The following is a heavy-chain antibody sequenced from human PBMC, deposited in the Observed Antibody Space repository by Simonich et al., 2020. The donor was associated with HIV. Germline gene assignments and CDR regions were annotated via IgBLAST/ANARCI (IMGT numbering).Heavy chain of an antibody. J-gene: IGHJ4*02. Sequence: QVQLQQWGAGLLRPSETLSLTCAVYGGSFSGDYWSWIRQPPRKGREWIGEINHSGSTNYNPSLKSRVTISVDTSKNQFSLKLSSVTAADTAVYYCARRHPTTVTTPYFDYWGQGTLVTVSS. CDR2: INHSGST. CDR1: GGSFSGDY. CDR3: ARRHPTTVTTPYFDY. V-gene: IGHV4-34*01. D-gene: IGHD4-17*01.